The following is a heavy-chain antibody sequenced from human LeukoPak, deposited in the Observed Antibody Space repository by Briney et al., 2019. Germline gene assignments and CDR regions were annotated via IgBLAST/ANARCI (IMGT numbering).Heavy chain of an antibody. CDR3: AKDPVQLWSPLFYY. D-gene: IGHD5-18*01. J-gene: IGHJ4*02. V-gene: IGHV3-23*01. CDR1: GLTFSSYA. CDR2: ISGSGGST. Sequence: GGSLRRSCAASGLTFSSYAMSWVRQAPGKGLEWVSAISGSGGSTYYADSVKGRFTISRDNSKNTLYLQMNSLRAEDTAVYYSAKDPVQLWSPLFYYWGQGTLVTVSS.